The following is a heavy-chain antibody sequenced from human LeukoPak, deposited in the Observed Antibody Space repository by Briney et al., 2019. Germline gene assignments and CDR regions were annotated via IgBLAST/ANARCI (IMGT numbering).Heavy chain of an antibody. CDR2: IIPIFGTA. Sequence: ASVKVSCKASGDTFSSYAISWVRQAPGQGLEWMGGIIPIFGTANYAQKFQGRVTITADKSTSTAYMELSSLRSEDTAVYYCARMFPRGYSYGHFDYWGQGTLVTVSS. D-gene: IGHD5-18*01. CDR3: ARMFPRGYSYGHFDY. V-gene: IGHV1-69*06. J-gene: IGHJ4*02. CDR1: GDTFSSYA.